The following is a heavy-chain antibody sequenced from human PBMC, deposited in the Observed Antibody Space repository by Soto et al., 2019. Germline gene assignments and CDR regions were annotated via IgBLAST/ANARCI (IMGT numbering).Heavy chain of an antibody. CDR2: IFSSGST. V-gene: IGHV4-4*07. J-gene: IGHJ4*02. Sequence: SETLSLTCTVSGGSINTFYWSWFRQPSGKGLEWIGRIFSSGSTSFNPSLESRVAMSVDTSKNHFSLNLSSVTAADMAVYYCAREGSYSAYNFAHGIQLWSFDFWGQGALVTVSS. CDR1: GGSINTFY. CDR3: AREGSYSAYNFAHGIQLWSFDF. D-gene: IGHD5-12*01.